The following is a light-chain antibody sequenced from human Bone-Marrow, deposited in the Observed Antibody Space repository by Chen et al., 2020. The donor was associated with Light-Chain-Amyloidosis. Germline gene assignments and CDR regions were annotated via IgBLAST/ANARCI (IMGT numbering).Light chain of an antibody. V-gene: IGLV3-21*02. Sequence: SYVLTQPSSVSVAPGQTATIACGGNNIGSTSVHWYQQTPGQAPLLVVYDDSDRPSGIPERLSGSTSGNTATLTISRGEAGDEADYYCQVWDRGSDRPVFGGGTKLTVL. CDR1: NIGSTS. CDR2: DDS. J-gene: IGLJ3*02. CDR3: QVWDRGSDRPV.